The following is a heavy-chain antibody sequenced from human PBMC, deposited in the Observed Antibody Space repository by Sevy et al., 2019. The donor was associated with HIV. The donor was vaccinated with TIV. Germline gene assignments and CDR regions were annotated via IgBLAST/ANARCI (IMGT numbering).Heavy chain of an antibody. CDR3: AKVLLRFLEWPSSGGGMDV. J-gene: IGHJ6*02. Sequence: GGSLRLSCAASGFTFSSYGMHWVRQAPGKGLEWVAFIRNDGSNKYYADSVKGRFTISRDNSKNTLYLQMNSLRAEDTAVYYCAKVLLRFLEWPSSGGGMDVWGQGTTVTVSS. CDR2: IRNDGSNK. V-gene: IGHV3-30*02. D-gene: IGHD3-3*01. CDR1: GFTFSSYG.